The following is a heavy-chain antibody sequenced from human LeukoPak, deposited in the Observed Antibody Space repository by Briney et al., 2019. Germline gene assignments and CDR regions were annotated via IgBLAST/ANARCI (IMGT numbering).Heavy chain of an antibody. CDR3: ATEPAGGYSSGWYGGG. V-gene: IGHV1-46*01. D-gene: IGHD6-19*01. Sequence: EASVKVSCKASGYXFTSYYMHWVRQAPGQGLEWMGIINPSGGSTSYAQKFQGRVTMTRDTSTSTVYMELSSLRSEDTAVYYCATEPAGGYSSGWYGGGWGQGTLVTASS. CDR1: GYXFTSYY. J-gene: IGHJ4*02. CDR2: INPSGGST.